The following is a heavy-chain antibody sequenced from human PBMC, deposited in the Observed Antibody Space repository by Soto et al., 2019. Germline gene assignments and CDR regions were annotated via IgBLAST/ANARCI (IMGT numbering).Heavy chain of an antibody. Sequence: EVQLLESGGGLVQPGGSLRLSCAASGFTFSSYAMSWVRQAPGKGLEWVSAISGSGGSTYYADSVKGRFTISRDNSKNTLYLQMNSLRAEDTAVYYCAKAPPASTDYDFWSGYFDGNYFDYWRQGTLVTVSS. CDR2: ISGSGGST. CDR1: GFTFSSYA. D-gene: IGHD3-3*01. J-gene: IGHJ4*02. CDR3: AKAPPASTDYDFWSGYFDGNYFDY. V-gene: IGHV3-23*01.